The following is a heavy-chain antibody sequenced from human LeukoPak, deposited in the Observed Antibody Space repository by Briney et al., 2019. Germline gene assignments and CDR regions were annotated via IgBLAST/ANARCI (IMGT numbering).Heavy chain of an antibody. CDR3: ARAYSSGLFDY. D-gene: IGHD6-19*01. CDR1: GFTFSSYG. Sequence: PGRSLRLSRAASGFTFSSYGMHWVRQAPGKGLEWVAGIWYDGSNKYYADSVKGRFTISRDNSKNTLYLQMNSLRAEDTAVYYCARAYSSGLFDYWGQGTLVTVSS. V-gene: IGHV3-33*01. CDR2: IWYDGSNK. J-gene: IGHJ4*02.